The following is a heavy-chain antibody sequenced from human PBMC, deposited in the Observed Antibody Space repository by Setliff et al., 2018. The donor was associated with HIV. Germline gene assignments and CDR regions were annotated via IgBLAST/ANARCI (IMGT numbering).Heavy chain of an antibody. J-gene: IGHJ4*02. CDR2: ISAYNGNT. Sequence: ASVKVSCKASGYTFISYGISWVRQAPGQGLEWMGWISAYNGNTNYAQKLQGRVTMTRNTSISTAYMELSSLRSDDTAVYYCVSRSRHMVRGYYFDYWGQGALVTVSS. V-gene: IGHV1-18*01. CDR3: VSRSRHMVRGYYFDY. D-gene: IGHD3-10*01. CDR1: GYTFISYG.